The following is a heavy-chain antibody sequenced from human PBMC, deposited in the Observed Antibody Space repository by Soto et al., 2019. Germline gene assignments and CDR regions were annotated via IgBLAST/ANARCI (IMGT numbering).Heavy chain of an antibody. CDR1: GGSFSGYY. CDR2: INHSGST. CDR3: ARGPYRTKRYTYYGMDV. V-gene: IGHV4-34*01. J-gene: IGHJ6*02. D-gene: IGHD1-20*01. Sequence: SETLSLTCAVYGGSFSGYYWSWIRQPPGKGLEWIGEINHSGSTNYNPSLRSRVTISVDTSKNQFSLKLSSVTAADTAVYYCARGPYRTKRYTYYGMDVWGQGTTVTVSS.